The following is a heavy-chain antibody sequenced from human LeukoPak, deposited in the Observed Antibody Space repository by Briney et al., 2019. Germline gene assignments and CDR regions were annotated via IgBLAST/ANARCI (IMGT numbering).Heavy chain of an antibody. CDR1: GFSFSSYE. V-gene: IGHV3-7*05. CDR3: VRSGGY. CDR2: IKEDGSEK. J-gene: IGHJ4*02. D-gene: IGHD1-26*01. Sequence: GGSLRLSCAASGFSFSSYEMNWVRQAPGKGLEWVANIKEDGSEKYYVDSVKGRFTISRDNAKNSLCLQMNSLRAEDTAIYYCVRSGGYWGQGTLVTVSS.